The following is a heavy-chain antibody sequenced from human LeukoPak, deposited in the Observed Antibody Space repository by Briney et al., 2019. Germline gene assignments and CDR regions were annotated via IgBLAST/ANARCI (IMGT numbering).Heavy chain of an antibody. CDR2: ISYDGSNK. D-gene: IGHD6-13*01. J-gene: IGHJ5*02. CDR3: ARVGQQLVGKPFDP. V-gene: IGHV3-30-3*01. CDR1: GFTFSSYA. Sequence: PGGSLRLSCAASGFTFSSYAMHWVRQAPGKGLEWVAVISYDGSNKYYADSVKGRFTISRDNSKNTLYLQMNSLRAEDTAVYYCARVGQQLVGKPFDPWGQGTLVTVSS.